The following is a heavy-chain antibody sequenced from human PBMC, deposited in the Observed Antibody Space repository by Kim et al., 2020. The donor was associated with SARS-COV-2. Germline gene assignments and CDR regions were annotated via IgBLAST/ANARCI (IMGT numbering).Heavy chain of an antibody. Sequence: YYPASVKGRFTISRNNAKTSLYLQLNSLRAEDTAVYYCARERTIFGVVISWGQGTLVTVSS. D-gene: IGHD3-3*01. V-gene: IGHV3-11*01. J-gene: IGHJ4*02. CDR3: ARERTIFGVVIS.